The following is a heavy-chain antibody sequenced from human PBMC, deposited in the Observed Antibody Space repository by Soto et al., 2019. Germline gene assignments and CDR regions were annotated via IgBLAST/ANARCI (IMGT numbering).Heavy chain of an antibody. CDR3: ARTSVNWGARGLVDY. CDR1: GFSLSTSGVG. J-gene: IGHJ4*02. V-gene: IGHV2-5*02. CDR2: LYCDDDK. D-gene: IGHD7-27*01. Sequence: QITLKESGPTLVKPTQTLTLTCTFSGFSLSTSGVGVGWIRHPPGKALWLLAFLYCDDDKRYSPSLKSRLTITKDTSKTQVLLTTANMDPADTATYYCARTSVNWGARGLVDYWGQGTLVTVAS.